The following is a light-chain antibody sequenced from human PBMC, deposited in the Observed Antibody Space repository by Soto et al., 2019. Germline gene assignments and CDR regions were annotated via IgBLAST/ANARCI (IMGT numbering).Light chain of an antibody. CDR2: EVS. J-gene: IGLJ1*01. CDR3: CSYAGGNTYV. Sequence: QSALTQPASESRSPGQSITFSGSGTSSDVGSYNLVSWYQHHPAKAPKVMIYEVSKRPSGVSNRFTGSKSGNTASLTISGLQAEDEADYYFCSYAGGNTYVFGTGTKVTVL. CDR1: SSDVGSYNL. V-gene: IGLV2-23*02.